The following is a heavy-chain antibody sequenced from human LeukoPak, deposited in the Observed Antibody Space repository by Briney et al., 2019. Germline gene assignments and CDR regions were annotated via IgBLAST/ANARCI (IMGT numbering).Heavy chain of an antibody. CDR1: GFTFKNYA. CDR2: ISGDSSDI. CDR3: ARRGYSDRSGYDY. Sequence: PGGSLRLSCAPSGFTFKNYAMNWVRQAPGKGLEWVSSISGDSSDIYYADSVMGRSTISRDNAKNSVYLQINSLRAEDTAIYYCARRGYSDRSGYDYWGQGTLVTVSS. V-gene: IGHV3-21*01. J-gene: IGHJ4*02. D-gene: IGHD3-22*01.